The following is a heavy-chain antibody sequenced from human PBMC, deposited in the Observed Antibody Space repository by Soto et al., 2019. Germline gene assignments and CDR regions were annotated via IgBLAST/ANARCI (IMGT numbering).Heavy chain of an antibody. J-gene: IGHJ5*02. V-gene: IGHV4-30-4*01. CDR1: GDSISSADYY. Sequence: LSLTCTVSGDSISSADYYWSWIRQTPGKGLEWIGHIFYSGTTYYNPSLKSRLTISVDTSKNHFSLRLTSVTAADTAVYYCARHVTPYYDFWSGYYHRFDPWGQGTLVTVSS. D-gene: IGHD3-3*01. CDR3: ARHVTPYYDFWSGYYHRFDP. CDR2: IFYSGTT.